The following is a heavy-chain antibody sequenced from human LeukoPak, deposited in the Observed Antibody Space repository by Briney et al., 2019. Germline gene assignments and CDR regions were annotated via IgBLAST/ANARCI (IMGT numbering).Heavy chain of an antibody. J-gene: IGHJ4*02. CDR1: GFTFRDHY. CDR3: TRDPDTSSKVDY. Sequence: GGSLRLSCAASGFTFRDHYMSWIRQAPGKGLERVAYIDNAGRGLYYADSVKGRFTISRDNARNSLFLQMNSLTAEDTAVYFCTRDPDTSSKVDYWGLGTLVTASS. V-gene: IGHV3-11*01. CDR2: IDNAGRGL.